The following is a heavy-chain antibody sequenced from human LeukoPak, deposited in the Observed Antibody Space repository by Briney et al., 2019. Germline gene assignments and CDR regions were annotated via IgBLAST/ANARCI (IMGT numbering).Heavy chain of an antibody. CDR2: ISYDGSNK. CDR1: RFTFSSYG. CDR3: ARVGCSGGRCPGYGMDV. D-gene: IGHD2-15*01. V-gene: IGHV3-30*03. J-gene: IGHJ6*02. Sequence: PGRSLRLSCAASRFTFSSYGMHWVRQAPGKGLEWVAVISYDGSNKLYADSVKGRFTVSRDNSKNTLCLQMNSLRAEDTAVYYCARVGCSGGRCPGYGMDVWGQGTTVTVSS.